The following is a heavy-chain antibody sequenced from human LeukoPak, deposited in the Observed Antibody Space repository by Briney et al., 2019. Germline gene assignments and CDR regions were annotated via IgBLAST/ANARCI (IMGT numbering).Heavy chain of an antibody. CDR3: AREGTVRWFDP. CDR2: IHYTGNT. Sequence: SETLSLTCTVSGASVRGYYWSWIRQPPGKGLEWIGYIHYTGNTDYNPSLTSRVTISVDTSKNEFSLKLNSVTAADTALYYCAREGTVRWFDPWGQGTLVTVYS. D-gene: IGHD1-14*01. J-gene: IGHJ5*02. V-gene: IGHV4-59*02. CDR1: GASVRGYY.